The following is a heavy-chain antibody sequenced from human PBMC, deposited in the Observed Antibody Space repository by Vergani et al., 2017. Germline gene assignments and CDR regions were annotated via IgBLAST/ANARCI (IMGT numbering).Heavy chain of an antibody. V-gene: IGHV3-73*01. CDR2: IRSKANSYAT. CDR3: ARDGTVIWGSIFNY. CDR1: GFTFSGSA. J-gene: IGHJ4*02. Sequence: EVQLVESGGGLVQPGGSLKLSCAASGFTFSGSAMHWVRQASGKGLEWVGRIRSKANSYATAYAASVKGRFTISRDDSKNTAYLQMNSLRAEDTAVYYCARDGTVIWGSIFNYWGQGTLVTVSS. D-gene: IGHD3-16*01.